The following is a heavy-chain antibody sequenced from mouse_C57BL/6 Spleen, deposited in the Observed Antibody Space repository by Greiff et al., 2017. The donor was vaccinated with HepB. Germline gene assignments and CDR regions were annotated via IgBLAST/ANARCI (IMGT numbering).Heavy chain of an antibody. CDR2: IYPGDGDT. D-gene: IGHD1-1*01. CDR3: ASSSYYYGSSQGYFDV. V-gene: IGHV1-82*01. Sequence: VQLQQSGPELVKPGASVKISCKASGYAFSSSWMNWVKQRPGKGLEWIGRIYPGDGDTNYNGKFKGKATLTADKSSSTAYMQLSSLTSEDSAVYFCASSSYYYGSSQGYFDVWGTGTTVTVSS. CDR1: GYAFSSSW. J-gene: IGHJ1*03.